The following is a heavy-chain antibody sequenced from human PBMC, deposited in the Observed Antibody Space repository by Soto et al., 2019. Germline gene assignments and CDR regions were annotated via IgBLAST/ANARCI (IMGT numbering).Heavy chain of an antibody. J-gene: IGHJ4*02. CDR1: GDPITSYF. CDR3: ARTLSGFTYGSRQFYFDY. CDR2: VFPGGPT. V-gene: IGHV4-4*07. Sequence: QVQLQESGPGLVKPSETLSLICTVSGDPITSYFWTWLRQPAGKGLEWIGHVFPGGPTSHNSSLKSRVSMSIDTSKNQVSLTLTSVTAADTAVYYCARTLSGFTYGSRQFYFDYWGQGTLVTVSS. D-gene: IGHD3-10*01.